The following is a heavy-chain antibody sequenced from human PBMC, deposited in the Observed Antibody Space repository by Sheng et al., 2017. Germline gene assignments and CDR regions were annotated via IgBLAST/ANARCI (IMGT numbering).Heavy chain of an antibody. CDR2: IKEDGSET. D-gene: IGHD3-22*01. Sequence: EVQLVESGGGLVQPGGSLRLSCVASEFTFNNYWMSWVRQAPGKGLEWVANIKEDGSETHYVDSVKGRFTISRDNAKGSLYLQMNNLRDEDTAVYYCARDRPYYSESSSYFDCWGREPWSPSP. CDR3: ARDRPYYSESSSYFDC. CDR1: EFTFNNYW. V-gene: IGHV3-7*01. J-gene: IGHJ4*02.